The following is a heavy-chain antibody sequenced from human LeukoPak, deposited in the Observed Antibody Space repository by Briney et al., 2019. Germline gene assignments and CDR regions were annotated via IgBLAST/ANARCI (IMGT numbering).Heavy chain of an antibody. CDR1: GFTVSDNY. D-gene: IGHD3-16*01. CDR3: ARLQVPKYIYHRSDYSAGAFDI. CDR2: IYSDGRT. V-gene: IGHV3-53*01. Sequence: GGSLRLSCAASGFTVSDNYMSWVRQAPGKGLEWVSVIYSDGRTYYADSAKGRFTISRDNSKNTLYLQMNRLRAEDTAVYYCARLQVPKYIYHRSDYSAGAFDIWGQGTMVTVSS. J-gene: IGHJ3*02.